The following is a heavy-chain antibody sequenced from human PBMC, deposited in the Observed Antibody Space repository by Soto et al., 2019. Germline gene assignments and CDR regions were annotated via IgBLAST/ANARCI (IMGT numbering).Heavy chain of an antibody. D-gene: IGHD1-26*01. Sequence: SQTLSLTCAISGDSVSSNSAAWHWIRQSPSRGLEWLGRTYYRSKWYNDYAISVKSRITINPDTSKNQFSLQLNSVTPEDTAVYYCVRDNIVGGTDLFDYWGQGTLVTVPQ. CDR1: GDSVSSNSAA. J-gene: IGHJ4*02. V-gene: IGHV6-1*01. CDR3: VRDNIVGGTDLFDY. CDR2: TYYRSKWYN.